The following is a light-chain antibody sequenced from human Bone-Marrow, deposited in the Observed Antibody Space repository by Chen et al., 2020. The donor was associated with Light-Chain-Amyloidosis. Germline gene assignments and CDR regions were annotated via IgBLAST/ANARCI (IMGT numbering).Light chain of an antibody. CDR2: RDA. CDR3: QSADSSGTYEVI. CDR1: DLLTKY. V-gene: IGLV3-25*03. J-gene: IGLJ2*01. Sequence: SYELTQTPSVSVSPGQTARITCCGDDLLTKYAYWYQQKPGPAPVLVIHRDAERPSVISERFSGSSSATTATLTISGVQAEDEADYHCQSADSSGTYEVIFGGGTKLTVL.